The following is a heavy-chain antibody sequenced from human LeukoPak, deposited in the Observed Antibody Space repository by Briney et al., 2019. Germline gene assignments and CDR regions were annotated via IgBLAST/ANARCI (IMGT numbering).Heavy chain of an antibody. Sequence: GGSLRLSCAASGFTFSSYGMHWVRQAPGKGLEWVAFIRYDGSNKYYADSVKGRFTISRDNSKNTLYLQMNSLRAEDTAVYYCAKVQGVAVAGPDYWGQGTPVTVSS. V-gene: IGHV3-30*02. J-gene: IGHJ4*02. D-gene: IGHD6-19*01. CDR2: IRYDGSNK. CDR1: GFTFSSYG. CDR3: AKVQGVAVAGPDY.